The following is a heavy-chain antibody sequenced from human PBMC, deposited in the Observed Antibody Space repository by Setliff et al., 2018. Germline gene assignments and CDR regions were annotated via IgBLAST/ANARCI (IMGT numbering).Heavy chain of an antibody. D-gene: IGHD6-13*01. CDR3: ARDSAYRSSWYSYSYGMDV. CDR2: IYHSGST. Sequence: SETLSLTCAVYGGSFSGYYWSWIRQPPGKGLEWIGEIYHSGSTNYNPSLKSRVTISVDTSKNQFSLKLSSVTAADTAVYYCARDSAYRSSWYSYSYGMDVWGQGTTVTVSS. J-gene: IGHJ6*02. CDR1: GGSFSGYY. V-gene: IGHV4-34*01.